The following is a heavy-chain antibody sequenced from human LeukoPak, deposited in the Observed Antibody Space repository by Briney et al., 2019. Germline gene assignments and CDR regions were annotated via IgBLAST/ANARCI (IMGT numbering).Heavy chain of an antibody. CDR2: IYYSGST. CDR1: GGSISSYY. CDR3: ARAEVPRGFGELTYAFDI. V-gene: IGHV4-59*01. J-gene: IGHJ3*02. D-gene: IGHD3-10*01. Sequence: PSETLSLTCTVSGGSISSYYWSWIRQPPGKGLEWIGYIYYSGSTNYNPSLKGRVTISVDTSKNQFSLKLSSVTAADTAVYYCARAEVPRGFGELTYAFDIWGQGTMVTVSS.